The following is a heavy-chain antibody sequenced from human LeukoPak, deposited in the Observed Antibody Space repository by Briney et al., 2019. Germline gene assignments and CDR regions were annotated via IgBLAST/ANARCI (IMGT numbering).Heavy chain of an antibody. J-gene: IGHJ4*02. V-gene: IGHV3-30*03. D-gene: IGHD3-3*01. CDR3: ASGGRLFGVDTSLEY. CDR2: ISYDGNNK. CDR1: GFSFSGSW. Sequence: PGGSLRLSCAASGFSFSGSWMSWVRQAPGKGLEWVTVISYDGNNKYYADSMKGRFTISRDNSKNTLYLQMNSLRPEDTAVYYCASGGRLFGVDTSLEYWGQGTLVTVSS.